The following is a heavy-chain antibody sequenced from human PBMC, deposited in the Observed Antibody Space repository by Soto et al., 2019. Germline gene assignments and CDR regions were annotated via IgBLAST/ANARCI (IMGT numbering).Heavy chain of an antibody. CDR3: ARFDYYDSSGYLDFGPK. D-gene: IGHD3-22*01. CDR1: GGSFSPEY. Sequence: SDTLSLTCAVYGGSFSPEYRIWIRQPPGKGLEWIGEINHSGSTNYNPSLKSRVTISVDTSKNQFSLKLSSVTAADTAVYYCARFDYYDSSGYLDFGPKWGQG. V-gene: IGHV4-34*01. CDR2: INHSGST. J-gene: IGHJ1*01.